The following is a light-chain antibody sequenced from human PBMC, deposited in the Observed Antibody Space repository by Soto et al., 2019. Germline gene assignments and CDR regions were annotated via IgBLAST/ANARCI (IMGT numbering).Light chain of an antibody. J-gene: IGKJ1*01. CDR1: QSVSSY. V-gene: IGKV3-20*01. CDR2: GAS. CDR3: QQYGGSPPMT. Sequence: DIVVTQSPDSQSLSPGERATLSCRASQSVSSYLAWYQQKPGQAPRLLIYGASTRATGIPDRFSGSGSGPDFTLTISRLEPEDFAVYYCQQYGGSPPMTFGQGTKVDIK.